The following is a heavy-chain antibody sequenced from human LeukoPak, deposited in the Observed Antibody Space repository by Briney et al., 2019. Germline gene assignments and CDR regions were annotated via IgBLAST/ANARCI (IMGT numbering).Heavy chain of an antibody. D-gene: IGHD3-22*01. CDR3: ARTRELSGYPPAGY. CDR2: INHSGST. V-gene: IGHV4-34*01. Sequence: PSETLSLTCAVYGGSFSGYYWSWIRQPPGKGLEWIGEINHSGSTNYNPSLKSRVTISVDTSKNQFSLKLSSVTAADTAVYYCARTRELSGYPPAGYWGQGTLVTVSS. CDR1: GGSFSGYY. J-gene: IGHJ4*02.